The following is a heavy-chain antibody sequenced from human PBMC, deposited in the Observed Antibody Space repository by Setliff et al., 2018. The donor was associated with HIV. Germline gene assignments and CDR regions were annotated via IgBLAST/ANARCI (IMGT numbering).Heavy chain of an antibody. J-gene: IGHJ4*02. V-gene: IGHV4-34*01. Sequence: SETLSLTCAVYGGPFNFYFWTWIRQTPGKGLEWIGDISHSGKSNYNPSLESRVTMSVDTSKNQFSLRLTSVTAADTAIYYCSRSSGRYSTSSLAFWGQGTLVTVSS. CDR2: ISHSGKS. CDR3: SRSSGRYSTSSLAF. CDR1: GGPFNFYF. D-gene: IGHD6-6*01.